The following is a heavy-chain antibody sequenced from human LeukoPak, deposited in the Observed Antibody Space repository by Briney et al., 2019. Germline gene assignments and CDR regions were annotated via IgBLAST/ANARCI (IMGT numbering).Heavy chain of an antibody. D-gene: IGHD3-10*01. CDR2: INHSGST. CDR1: GGSFSGYY. J-gene: IGHJ4*02. V-gene: IGHV4-34*01. CDR3: ARDRYYYGSGSYYNYFDY. Sequence: SETLSLTCAVYGGSFSGYYWSWIRQPPGKGLEWIGEINHSGSTNYNPSLKSRVTISVDTSKNQFSLKLSSVTAADTAVYYCARDRYYYGSGSYYNYFDYWGQGTLVTASS.